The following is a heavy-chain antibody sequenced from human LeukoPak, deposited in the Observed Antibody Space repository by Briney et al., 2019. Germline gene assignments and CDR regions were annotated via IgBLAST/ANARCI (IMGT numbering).Heavy chain of an antibody. D-gene: IGHD3-10*01. CDR3: AKDAISGSYYKHYFDY. CDR1: GFTFSSYA. CDR2: ISGSGGST. J-gene: IGHJ4*02. Sequence: PGGSLRLSCAASGFTFSSYAMSWVRQAAGKGLEWVSAISGSGGSTYYADSVKGRFTISRDNSKNTLYLQMNSLRAEDTAVYYCAKDAISGSYYKHYFDYWGQGTLVTVSS. V-gene: IGHV3-23*01.